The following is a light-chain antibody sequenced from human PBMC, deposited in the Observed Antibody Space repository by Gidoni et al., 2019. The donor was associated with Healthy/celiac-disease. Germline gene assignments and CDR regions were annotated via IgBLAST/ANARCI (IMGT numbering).Light chain of an antibody. CDR1: QGIRND. CDR2: AAS. V-gene: IGKV1-6*01. J-gene: IGKJ1*01. CDR3: LQDYNYPWT. Sequence: AIHMTQSPSSLSASVGDRVTITCRASQGIRNDLGWYQQKPGKAPKLLIYAASSLQSGVPSRFSGSGSGTDFTLTISSQQPEDFATYYCLQDYNYPWTFGQGTKVEIK.